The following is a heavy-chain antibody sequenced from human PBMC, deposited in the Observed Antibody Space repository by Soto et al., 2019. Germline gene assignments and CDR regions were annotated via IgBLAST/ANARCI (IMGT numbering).Heavy chain of an antibody. V-gene: IGHV3-23*01. CDR2: ISGAGGVT. CDR3: AKDKSRGVTVTPDY. D-gene: IGHD4-17*01. CDR1: GFTFSNYA. J-gene: IGHJ4*02. Sequence: EVQLLESWGGLVQPGGSLRLSCAVSGFTFSNYAMTWVRQAPGKGPEWVSSISGAGGVTHYADSVRGRFTISRDNSKNTLYLQMNSLRAEDTAVYYCAKDKSRGVTVTPDYWGQGTLVTVSS.